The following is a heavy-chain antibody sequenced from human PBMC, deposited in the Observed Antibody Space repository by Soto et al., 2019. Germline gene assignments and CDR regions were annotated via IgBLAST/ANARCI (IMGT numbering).Heavy chain of an antibody. V-gene: IGHV3-23*01. Sequence: GGTLRLFCAASGFTFSSYAMSWVRQAPGKGLEWVSAISGSGGSTYYADSVKGRFTISRDNSKNTLYLQMNSLRAEDTAVYYCAKGIPPMTTVTTVDYWGQGTLVTVSS. CDR2: ISGSGGST. J-gene: IGHJ4*02. CDR3: AKGIPPMTTVTTVDY. CDR1: GFTFSSYA. D-gene: IGHD4-4*01.